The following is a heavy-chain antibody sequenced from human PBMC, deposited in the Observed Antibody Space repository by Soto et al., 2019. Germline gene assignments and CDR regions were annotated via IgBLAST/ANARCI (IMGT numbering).Heavy chain of an antibody. CDR2: ISSSSSTI. V-gene: IGHV3-48*01. CDR3: ARDGGDFWSGYYKSPDFDY. CDR1: GFTFSSYS. J-gene: IGHJ4*02. D-gene: IGHD3-3*01. Sequence: GESLKISCAASGFTFSSYSMNWVRQAPGKGLEWVSYISSSSSTIYYADSVKGRFTISRDNAKNSLYLQMNSLRAEDTAVYYCARDGGDFWSGYYKSPDFDYWGQGTLVTVSS.